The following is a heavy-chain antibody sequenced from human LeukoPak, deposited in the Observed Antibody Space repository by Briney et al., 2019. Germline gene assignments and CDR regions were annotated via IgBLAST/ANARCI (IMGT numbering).Heavy chain of an antibody. V-gene: IGHV4-59*01. CDR3: ARTAMATADFDY. J-gene: IGHJ4*02. CDR1: GGSISSYY. CDR2: IYYSGST. D-gene: IGHD5-24*01. Sequence: SETLSLTCTVSGGSISSYYWSWIRQPPGKGLEWIGYIYYSGSTNYNPSLKSRVTISVDTSKNQFSLKLSSVTAADTAVYYCARTAMATADFDYWGQGTLVTVSS.